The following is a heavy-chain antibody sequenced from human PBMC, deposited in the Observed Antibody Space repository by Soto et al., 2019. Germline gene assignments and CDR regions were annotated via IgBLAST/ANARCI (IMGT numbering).Heavy chain of an antibody. D-gene: IGHD2-2*01. J-gene: IGHJ5*02. CDR3: ARDPVPAAIKKIFDWFDP. CDR2: MNPNSGNT. V-gene: IGHV1-8*01. Sequence: ASVKVSCKASGYTFTSYDINWVRQATGQGLEWMGWMNPNSGNTGYAQKFQGRVTMTRNTSISTAYMELSSLRSGDTAVYYCARDPVPAAIKKIFDWFDPWGQGTLVTVSS. CDR1: GYTFTSYD.